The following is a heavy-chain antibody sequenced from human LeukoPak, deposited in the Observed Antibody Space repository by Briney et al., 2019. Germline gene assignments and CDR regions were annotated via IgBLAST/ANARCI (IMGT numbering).Heavy chain of an antibody. CDR2: IRYDGSNK. Sequence: GGSLRLSCAASGFTFSSYGMHWVRQAPGKGLEWVAFIRYDGSNKYYADSVKGRFTISRDNSKNTLYLQMNSLRAEDTAVYYCAKDHVLRYFDWSSHYYMDVWGKGTTVTISS. V-gene: IGHV3-30*02. J-gene: IGHJ6*03. CDR1: GFTFSSYG. D-gene: IGHD3-9*01. CDR3: AKDHVLRYFDWSSHYYMDV.